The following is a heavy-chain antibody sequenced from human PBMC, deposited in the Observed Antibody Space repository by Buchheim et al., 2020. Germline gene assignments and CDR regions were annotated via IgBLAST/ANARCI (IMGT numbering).Heavy chain of an antibody. CDR1: GFTFSSYW. CDR2: IKQDGSEK. J-gene: IGHJ3*02. CDR3: ARKALRYFDWLFVPNAFDI. V-gene: IGHV3-7*01. D-gene: IGHD3-9*01. Sequence: EVQLVESGGGLVQPGGSLRLSCAASGFTFSSYWMSWVRQAPGKGLEWVANIKQDGSEKYYVDSVKGRFTISRDNAKNSLYLQMNSLRAEDTAVYYCARKALRYFDWLFVPNAFDIWGQGT.